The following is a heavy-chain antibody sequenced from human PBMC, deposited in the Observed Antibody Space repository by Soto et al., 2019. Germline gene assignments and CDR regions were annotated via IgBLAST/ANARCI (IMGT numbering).Heavy chain of an antibody. Sequence: QVQLQESGPGLVRPSGTVSLTCAVSGLSISSDNWWSWVRQPPGRGLEWIGDIHHSGSTNYNPSLKSRVTMSVVPSNDLFSLTLNSVTAADTAFYYCAINQVSHPGEWGQVTLVYGSS. J-gene: IGHJ4*02. V-gene: IGHV4-4*02. CDR3: AINQVSHPGE. CDR1: GLSISSDNW. CDR2: IHHSGST.